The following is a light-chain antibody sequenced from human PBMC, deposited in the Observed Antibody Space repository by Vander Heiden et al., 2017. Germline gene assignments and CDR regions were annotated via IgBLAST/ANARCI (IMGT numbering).Light chain of an antibody. Sequence: IQMTQSPSSPSASVGDRVTITCRASQSISSYLNWDQQKPGKAPKLLIYAASSLQSGVPSRFSGSGSGTDFTLTISSLQPEDFATYYCQQSYSTPYTFGQGTKLEIK. CDR2: AAS. V-gene: IGKV1-39*01. J-gene: IGKJ2*01. CDR3: QQSYSTPYT. CDR1: QSISSY.